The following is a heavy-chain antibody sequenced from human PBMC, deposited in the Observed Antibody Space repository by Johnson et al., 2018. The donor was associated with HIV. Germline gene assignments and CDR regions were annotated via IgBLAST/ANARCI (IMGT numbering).Heavy chain of an antibody. J-gene: IGHJ3*02. V-gene: IGHV3-NL1*01. CDR1: GFTFSTYG. CDR3: ARDPLAYDNFWSGSLHAFDI. D-gene: IGHD3-3*01. Sequence: QVQLVESGGGVVQPGRSLRLSCAASGFTFSTYGMHWVRQAPGKGLEWVSYISSSGGSTYYADSVKGRFTISRDHSKNTLYLQMNSLRAEDTAVYYCARDPLAYDNFWSGSLHAFDIWGQGTMVTVSS. CDR2: ISSSGGST.